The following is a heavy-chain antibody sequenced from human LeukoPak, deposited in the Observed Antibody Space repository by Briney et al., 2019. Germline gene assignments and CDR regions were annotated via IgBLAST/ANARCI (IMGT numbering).Heavy chain of an antibody. CDR2: INSDGSST. CDR1: GFTFGDYA. J-gene: IGHJ4*02. Sequence: PGGSLRLSCTTSGFTFGDYAMSWVRQAPGKGLVWVSRINSDGSSTSYADSVKGRFTISRDNAKNTLYLQMNSLRAEDTAVYYCARVGCSSTSCYALGYWGQGALVTVSS. CDR3: ARVGCSSTSCYALGY. D-gene: IGHD2-2*01. V-gene: IGHV3-74*01.